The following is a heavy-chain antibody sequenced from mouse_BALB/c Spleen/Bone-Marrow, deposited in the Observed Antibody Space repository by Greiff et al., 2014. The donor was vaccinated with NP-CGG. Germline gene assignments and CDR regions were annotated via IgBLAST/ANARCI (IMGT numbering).Heavy chain of an antibody. D-gene: IGHD2-1*01. CDR1: GYEFSSYW. V-gene: IGHV1-80*01. CDR2: IYPGDGGT. CDR3: ARVYYGNLDY. J-gene: IGHJ4*01. Sequence: QVQLQQSGAELVRPGSSVKISCKASGYEFSSYWMNWVKQRPGQGLEWIGQIYPGDGGTNYNGKFKGKATLTADKSSSTAYMQVSSLTSEDSAVYFCARVYYGNLDYWGQGTSVTVSS.